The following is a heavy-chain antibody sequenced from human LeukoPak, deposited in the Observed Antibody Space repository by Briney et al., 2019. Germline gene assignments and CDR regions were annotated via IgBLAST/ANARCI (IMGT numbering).Heavy chain of an antibody. Sequence: QPGGSLRLSCAASGFMFSRYWMHWVRQAPGKGPVWVSCIDSDGKITAYADSVKGRITISRDNAENTLYLQMNSLRDEDTAVYYCARVSCGGDCNNLLWYFDLWGRGTLVTVAS. CDR2: IDSDGKIT. CDR3: ARVSCGGDCNNLLWYFDL. CDR1: GFMFSRYW. V-gene: IGHV3-74*01. J-gene: IGHJ2*01. D-gene: IGHD2-21*02.